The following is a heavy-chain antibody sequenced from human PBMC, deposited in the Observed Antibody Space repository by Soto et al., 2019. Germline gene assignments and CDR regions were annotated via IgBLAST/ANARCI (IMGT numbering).Heavy chain of an antibody. CDR1: GGTFGSYA. CDR2: IIPIFGTA. V-gene: IGHV1-69*01. Sequence: QVQLVQSGAEVKKPGSSVKVSCKASGGTFGSYAISWVRQAPGQGLEWMGGIIPIFGTANYAQKFQGRVTITADESTSTAYMELSSLRSEDTAVYYCARVLGTSWGYYYGMDVWGQGTTVTVSS. CDR3: ARVLGTSWGYYYGMDV. J-gene: IGHJ6*02. D-gene: IGHD3-3*02.